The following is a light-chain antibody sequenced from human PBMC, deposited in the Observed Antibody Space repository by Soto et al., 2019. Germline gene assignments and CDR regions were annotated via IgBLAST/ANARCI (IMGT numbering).Light chain of an antibody. CDR2: GAS. CDR1: QSVSSNY. CDR3: QQYANSPFT. J-gene: IGKJ2*01. Sequence: EIVLTQSPGTLPLSPGERATLSCRASQSVSSNYLVWYQQKPGQAPRPLIYGASSRATGIPDRFSGSGSGTDFTLTISRLEREDFAVYYCQQYANSPFTFGQGTKLEIK. V-gene: IGKV3-20*01.